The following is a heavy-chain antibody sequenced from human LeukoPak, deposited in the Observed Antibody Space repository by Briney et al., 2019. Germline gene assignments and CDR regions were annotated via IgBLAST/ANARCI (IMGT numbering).Heavy chain of an antibody. V-gene: IGHV1-18*01. J-gene: IGHJ4*02. CDR1: GYDFINYG. CDR3: ARGGPFFSSSSSKEYYFDY. Sequence: EALVKVSCKASGYDFINYGITWVRQAPGQGLEWMGWISLYNGNTDYKLQGRVTMTTDTSTSTAYMELRSLRSDDTAVYYCARGGPFFSSSSSKEYYFDYWGQGTLVTVSS. D-gene: IGHD6-6*01. CDR2: ISLYNGNT.